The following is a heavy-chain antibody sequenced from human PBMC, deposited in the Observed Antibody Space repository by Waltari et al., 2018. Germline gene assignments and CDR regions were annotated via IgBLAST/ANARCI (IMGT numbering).Heavy chain of an antibody. CDR2: INHSGNT. Sequence: QVQLKQWGAGLLKPSERLSLTCAVYGGSFHVYYWRWIRQPPGKGLEWIGEINHSGNTNYNPSLKSRVAISVDTPKQQFSLILTSVAAADTAVYYCARLEDCTGGHCYSGSPYAVDVWGPGTTVTVSS. V-gene: IGHV4-34*01. D-gene: IGHD2-15*01. J-gene: IGHJ6*02. CDR1: GGSFHVYY. CDR3: ARLEDCTGGHCYSGSPYAVDV.